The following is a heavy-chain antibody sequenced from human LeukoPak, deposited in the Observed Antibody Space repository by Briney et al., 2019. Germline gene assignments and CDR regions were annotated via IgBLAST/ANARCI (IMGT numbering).Heavy chain of an antibody. Sequence: GGSLRLSCAGYGFTFSNFWMNWVRQAPGKGLEWVANIKQDGSEKYYADSVKGRFTLSRDNAENSVYLQMNNLRPEETAVYYCATLNWESPDYWGQGTQVTVSS. CDR1: GFTFSNFW. V-gene: IGHV3-7*01. D-gene: IGHD7-27*01. J-gene: IGHJ4*01. CDR2: IKQDGSEK. CDR3: ATLNWESPDY.